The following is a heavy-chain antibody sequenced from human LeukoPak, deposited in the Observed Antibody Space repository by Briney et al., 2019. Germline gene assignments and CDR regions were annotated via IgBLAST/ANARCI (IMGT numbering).Heavy chain of an antibody. V-gene: IGHV1-8*01. CDR2: INPNSGNT. CDR3: ARDTVRDGYNRAYYYGMDV. CDR1: GYTFTSYD. Sequence: GASVKVSCKASGYTFTSYDINWVRQATGQGLEWMGWINPNSGNTGYAQKFQGRVTMTRNTSISTAYMELSSLRSEDTAVYYCARDTVRDGYNRAYYYGMDVWGQGTTVTVSS. D-gene: IGHD5-12*01. J-gene: IGHJ6*02.